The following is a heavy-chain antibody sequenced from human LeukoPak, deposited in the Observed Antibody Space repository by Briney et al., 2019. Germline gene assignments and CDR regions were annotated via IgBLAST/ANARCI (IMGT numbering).Heavy chain of an antibody. CDR3: ARHTDGYNSYDY. CDR2: IYPGDSDT. V-gene: IGHV5-51*01. D-gene: IGHD5-24*01. Sequence: PGESLKISCQGSGSPFTSYWIGWARQLPGKGLEWMGVIYPGDSDTRYSPSFQGQFTISADKSISTAYLQWSSLKASDTAMYYCARHTDGYNSYDYWGQGTLVTVSS. J-gene: IGHJ4*02. CDR1: GSPFTSYW.